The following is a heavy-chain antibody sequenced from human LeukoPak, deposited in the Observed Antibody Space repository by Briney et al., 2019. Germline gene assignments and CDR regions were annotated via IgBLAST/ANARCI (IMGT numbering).Heavy chain of an antibody. J-gene: IGHJ4*02. D-gene: IGHD5-18*01. CDR1: GFKFPDYA. CDR2: ISSSSSYI. V-gene: IGHV3-21*01. Sequence: GGSLRLSCTASGFKFPDYAMTWVRQAPGKGLEWVSSISSSSSYIYYADSVKGRFTISRDNAKNSLYLQMNSLRAEDTAVYYCARVARDTAMACDYWGQGTLVTVSS. CDR3: ARVARDTAMACDY.